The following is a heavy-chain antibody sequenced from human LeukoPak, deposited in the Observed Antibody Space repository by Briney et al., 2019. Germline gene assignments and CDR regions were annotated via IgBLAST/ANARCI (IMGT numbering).Heavy chain of an antibody. J-gene: IGHJ4*02. V-gene: IGHV3-23*01. CDR1: GFTFSSYA. D-gene: IGHD2-15*01. CDR2: IRGSGGSK. CDR3: AKFLVVAAAATGTAFDY. Sequence: PGGSLRLSCAASGFTFSSYAMSWVRQAPGKGLEWVSAIRGSGGSKYYADSVKGRFTISRDNSKNTLYLQMNSLRAEDTAVYYCAKFLVVAAAATGTAFDYWGQGTLVTVSS.